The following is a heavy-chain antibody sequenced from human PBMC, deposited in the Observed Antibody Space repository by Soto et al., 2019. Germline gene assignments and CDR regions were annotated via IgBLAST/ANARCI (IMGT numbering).Heavy chain of an antibody. CDR2: ITVGTGNT. CDR1: GFIFTSSS. Sequence: SVKVSCKASGFIFTSSSVQWARQARGQRLGWIGWITVGTGNTNYAQKFQERVTITRDMSTSTAYMELSNLRSEDTAIYYCAAGDSSGYYGGWGQGTQVTVSS. V-gene: IGHV1-58*01. D-gene: IGHD3-22*01. CDR3: AAGDSSGYYGG. J-gene: IGHJ4*02.